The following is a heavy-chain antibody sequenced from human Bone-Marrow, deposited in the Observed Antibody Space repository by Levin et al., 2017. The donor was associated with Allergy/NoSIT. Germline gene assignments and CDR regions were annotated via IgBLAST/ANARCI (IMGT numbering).Heavy chain of an antibody. D-gene: IGHD6-25*01. CDR3: ARAGVSSVRGVYYGMDV. Sequence: PSQTLSLTCNVSNGSFNGSFWTWIRQPPGKGLEWIGNVYFSGSTRYNPSLKSRLTISVHTSKSQFSLSLSSVTAADTAMYYCARAGVSSVRGVYYGMDVWGPGTTVTVSS. V-gene: IGHV4-59*01. CDR1: NGSFNGSF. CDR2: VYFSGST. J-gene: IGHJ6*02.